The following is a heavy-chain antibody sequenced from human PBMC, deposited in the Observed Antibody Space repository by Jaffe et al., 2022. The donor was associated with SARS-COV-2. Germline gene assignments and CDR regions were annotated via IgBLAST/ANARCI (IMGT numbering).Heavy chain of an antibody. J-gene: IGHJ2*01. Sequence: QVQLQESGPGLVKPSQTLSLTCTVSGGSISSGGYYWSWIRQHPGKGLEWIGYIYYSGSTYYNPSLKSRVTISVDTSKNQFSLKLSSVTAADTAVYYCARAPGIVGATLHQGYFDLWGRGTLVTVSS. D-gene: IGHD1-26*01. CDR2: IYYSGST. CDR3: ARAPGIVGATLHQGYFDL. V-gene: IGHV4-31*03. CDR1: GGSISSGGYY.